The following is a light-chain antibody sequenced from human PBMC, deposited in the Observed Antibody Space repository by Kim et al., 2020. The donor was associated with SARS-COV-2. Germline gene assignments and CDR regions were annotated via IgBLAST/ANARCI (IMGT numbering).Light chain of an antibody. Sequence: LSASVGDRVPITCRASQSIFSWLAWYQQKPGKAPKLLIYRASALQSGVPPRFSGSGFGTEFTLTISGLQPDDFATYYCQQYDIDSTFGQGTKLEI. CDR2: RAS. CDR1: QSIFSW. V-gene: IGKV1-5*03. CDR3: QQYDIDST. J-gene: IGKJ2*01.